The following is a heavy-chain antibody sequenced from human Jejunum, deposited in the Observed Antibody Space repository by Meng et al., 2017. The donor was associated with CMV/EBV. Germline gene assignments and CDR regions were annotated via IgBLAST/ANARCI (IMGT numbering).Heavy chain of an antibody. CDR1: EYTFTDYY. D-gene: IGHD1-26*01. J-gene: IGHJ4*02. CDR2: INPNTGDT. Sequence: EYTFTDYYMQWVRQAPGQGLEWMGWINPNTGDTNYAQKFQGRVTMTRDMSINTVYMELTRLRSDDTAVYYCAKDGGSYLDYYFDYWGQGTLVTVSS. CDR3: AKDGGSYLDYYFDY. V-gene: IGHV1-2*02.